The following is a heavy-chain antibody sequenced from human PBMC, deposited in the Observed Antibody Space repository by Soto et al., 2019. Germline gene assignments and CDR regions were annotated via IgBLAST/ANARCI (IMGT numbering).Heavy chain of an antibody. CDR1: GFTFSSYA. J-gene: IGHJ4*02. Sequence: EVPLLESGGGLVQPGGSLRLSCAASGFTFSSYAMSWVRQAPGKGLEWVSAISGSGGSTYYADSVKGRFTISRDNSKNTLYLQMNSLRAEDTAVYYCAKGRWGIVGATSFDYWGQGTLVTVSS. CDR2: ISGSGGST. V-gene: IGHV3-23*01. D-gene: IGHD1-26*01. CDR3: AKGRWGIVGATSFDY.